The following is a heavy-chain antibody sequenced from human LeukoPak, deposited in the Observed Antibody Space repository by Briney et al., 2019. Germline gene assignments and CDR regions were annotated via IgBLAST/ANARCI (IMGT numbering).Heavy chain of an antibody. Sequence: ESSETLSLTCAVSGYPISSGYYWGWIRQSPGKGLEWIGSIHHSGSTDYNPSLKSRVTISVDTSKNQFSLKLNSETAADTAVYYCARSPYCSGGRCYPGRGNWFDPWGQGTLVTVSS. D-gene: IGHD2-15*01. V-gene: IGHV4-38-2*01. CDR2: IHHSGST. J-gene: IGHJ5*02. CDR1: GYPISSGYY. CDR3: ARSPYCSGGRCYPGRGNWFDP.